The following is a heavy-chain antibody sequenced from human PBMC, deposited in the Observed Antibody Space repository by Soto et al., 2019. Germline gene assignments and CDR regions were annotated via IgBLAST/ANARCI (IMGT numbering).Heavy chain of an antibody. D-gene: IGHD3-9*01. V-gene: IGHV3-7*04. J-gene: IGHJ4*02. CDR1: GFTFSSYW. CDR3: ARLHILTGYRPYYFDY. Sequence: PGGSLRLSCAASGFTFSSYWMSWVRQAPGKGLEWVANIKQDGSEKYYVDSVKGRFTISRDNAKNSLYLQMNSLRAEDTAVYYCARLHILTGYRPYYFDYWGQGTLVTVPQ. CDR2: IKQDGSEK.